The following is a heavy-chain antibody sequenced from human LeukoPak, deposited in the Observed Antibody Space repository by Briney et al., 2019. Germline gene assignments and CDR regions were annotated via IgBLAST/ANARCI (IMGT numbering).Heavy chain of an antibody. CDR3: ARGSRAGGFDP. J-gene: IGHJ5*02. CDR2: ISSSSSYI. V-gene: IGHV3-21*01. D-gene: IGHD2-2*01. CDR1: GFTFSSYS. Sequence: AGWSLRLSCAASGFTFSSYSMNWVRQAPGKGLEWVSSISSSSSYIYYADSVKGRFTISRDNAKNSLYLQMNSLRAEDTAVYYCARGSRAGGFDPWGQGTLVTVSS.